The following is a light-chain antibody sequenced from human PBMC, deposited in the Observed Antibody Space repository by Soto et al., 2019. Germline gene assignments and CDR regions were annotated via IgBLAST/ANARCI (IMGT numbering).Light chain of an antibody. CDR2: DVN. V-gene: IGLV2-11*01. J-gene: IGLJ2*01. CDR3: CSYAETYNVV. CDR1: SSDVGGSTY. Sequence: QSVLTQPRSVSGSPGQSVTLSCTGPSSDVGGSTYVSWYQHHPGRAPKLLVFDVNKRPSGVPDRFSGSKSGNTASLTISGLQADDEADYYCCSYAETYNVVFGGGTKVTVL.